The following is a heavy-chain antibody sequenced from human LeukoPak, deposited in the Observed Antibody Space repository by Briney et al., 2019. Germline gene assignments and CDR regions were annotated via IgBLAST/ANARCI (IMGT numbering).Heavy chain of an antibody. CDR3: ARHWFSGYRGYDPTHFDY. CDR2: IYYSGSI. V-gene: IGHV4-39*01. D-gene: IGHD5-12*01. CDR1: GGSISSNSYY. Sequence: SETLSLTCTVSGGSISSNSYYWGWLRQPPGKGLEWIGSIYYSGSIYYNPSLQSRVTISVDTSKNQFSLNLSSVTAADTAIYYCARHWFSGYRGYDPTHFDYWGQGTLVTVSS. J-gene: IGHJ4*02.